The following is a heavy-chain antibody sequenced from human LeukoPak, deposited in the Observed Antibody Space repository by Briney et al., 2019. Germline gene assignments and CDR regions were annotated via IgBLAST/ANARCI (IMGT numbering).Heavy chain of an antibody. D-gene: IGHD3-22*01. CDR2: IKSKTDDGTT. CDR3: TTGGVVVVIRGEEGFDY. CDR1: GFTFSNAW. J-gene: IGHJ4*02. Sequence: PGGSLRLSCAASGFTFSNAWMSWVRQAPGKGLEWVGRIKSKTDDGTTDYAAPVKGRFTISRDDSKNTLYLQMNSLKTEDTAVYYCTTGGVVVVIRGEEGFDYWGQGTLVTVSS. V-gene: IGHV3-15*01.